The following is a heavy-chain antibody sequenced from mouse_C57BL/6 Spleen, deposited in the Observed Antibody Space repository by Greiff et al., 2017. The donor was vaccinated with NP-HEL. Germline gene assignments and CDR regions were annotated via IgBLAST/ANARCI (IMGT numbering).Heavy chain of an antibody. Sequence: VQLQQPGAELVRPGTSVKLSCKASGYTFTSYWMHWVKQRPGQGLEWIGVIDPSDSYTNYNQKFKGKATLTVDTSSSTAYMQLSSLTSEDSAVYYCARWYYGSREAMDYWGQGTSVTVSS. CDR3: ARWYYGSREAMDY. CDR2: IDPSDSYT. J-gene: IGHJ4*01. D-gene: IGHD1-1*01. CDR1: GYTFTSYW. V-gene: IGHV1-59*01.